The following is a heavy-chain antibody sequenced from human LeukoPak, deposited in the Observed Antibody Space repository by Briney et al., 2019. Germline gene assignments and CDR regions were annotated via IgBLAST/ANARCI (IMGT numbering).Heavy chain of an antibody. CDR3: ARLGYSSGNWFDP. J-gene: IGHJ5*02. Sequence: SETLSLTCTVSGGSLSSSSYYWGWIRQPPGKGLEWIGGIYFRGSTYYNPSLKSRVTISVDTSKNQFSLKLSSVTAADTAVYYCARLGYSSGNWFDPWGQGTLVTVSS. V-gene: IGHV4-39*01. D-gene: IGHD6-19*01. CDR2: IYFRGST. CDR1: GGSLSSSSYY.